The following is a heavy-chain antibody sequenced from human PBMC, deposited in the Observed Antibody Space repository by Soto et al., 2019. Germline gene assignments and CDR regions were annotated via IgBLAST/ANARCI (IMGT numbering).Heavy chain of an antibody. Sequence: ASVKVSCKASGYTFTSYGISWVRQAPGQGLEWMGWISAYNGNTNYAQKLQGRVTMTTDTSTSTAYMELRSLRSDDMAVYYCARGGTYYYDSSGYRNFDYWGQGALVTVSS. J-gene: IGHJ4*02. CDR2: ISAYNGNT. CDR3: ARGGTYYYDSSGYRNFDY. V-gene: IGHV1-18*03. CDR1: GYTFTSYG. D-gene: IGHD3-22*01.